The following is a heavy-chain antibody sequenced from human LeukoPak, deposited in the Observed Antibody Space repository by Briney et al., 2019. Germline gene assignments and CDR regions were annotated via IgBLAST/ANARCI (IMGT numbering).Heavy chain of an antibody. V-gene: IGHV3-23*01. Sequence: GGSLRLSCAASGFAFDSYAINWVRQAPGKGLEWVSGIGTSGIKYYAGSMKGRCTISRDNPKNTVYLEMSSLRVDDTALYYCAKEGMEGRGLSCFESWGHGTLVTVSS. CDR2: IGTSGIK. CDR3: AKEGMEGRGLSCFES. J-gene: IGHJ5*01. D-gene: IGHD1-1*01. CDR1: GFAFDSYA.